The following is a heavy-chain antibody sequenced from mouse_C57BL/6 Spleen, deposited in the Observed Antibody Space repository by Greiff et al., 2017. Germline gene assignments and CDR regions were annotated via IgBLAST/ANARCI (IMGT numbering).Heavy chain of an antibody. CDR3: AKGYDYAMDY. V-gene: IGHV1-26*01. J-gene: IGHJ4*01. Sequence: EVQLQQSGPELVKPGASVKISCKASGYTFTDYYMNWVKQSPGKSLEWIGDINPNNGGTSYNQKFKGKATLTVDKSSSTAYMELRSLTSEDSAVYYCAKGYDYAMDYWGQGTSVTGSS. CDR2: INPNNGGT. D-gene: IGHD2-2*01. CDR1: GYTFTDYY.